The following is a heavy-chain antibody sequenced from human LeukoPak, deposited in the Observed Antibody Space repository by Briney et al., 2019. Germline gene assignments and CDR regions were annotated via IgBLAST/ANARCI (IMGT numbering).Heavy chain of an antibody. CDR3: ARANYYDISGYDY. CDR1: GFTFSKYW. D-gene: IGHD3-22*01. J-gene: IGHJ4*02. Sequence: GGSLRLSCAASGFTFSKYWMQWVRQAPGKGLVWVSHINFDGSTTTYADSVRGRFTISRDNAKNTLYLQMNSLRAEDTAVYYCARANYYDISGYDYWGQGTLVTVSS. CDR2: INFDGSTT. V-gene: IGHV3-74*01.